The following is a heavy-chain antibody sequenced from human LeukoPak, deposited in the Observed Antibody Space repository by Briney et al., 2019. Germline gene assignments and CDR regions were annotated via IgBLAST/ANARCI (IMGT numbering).Heavy chain of an antibody. D-gene: IGHD3-10*01. V-gene: IGHV5-10-1*01. CDR2: IDPSDSYT. Sequence: GESLKISCKGSGYSFTSYWISWVRQMPGKGLEWMGRIDPSDSYTNYSPSFQGHVTISADKSISTAYLQWSSLKASDTAMYYCARPVEFVRGSGRAIAFDIWGQGTMVTVSS. CDR1: GYSFTSYW. J-gene: IGHJ3*02. CDR3: ARPVEFVRGSGRAIAFDI.